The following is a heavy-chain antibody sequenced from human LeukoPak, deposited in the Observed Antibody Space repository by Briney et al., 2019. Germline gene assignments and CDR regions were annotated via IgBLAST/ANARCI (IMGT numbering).Heavy chain of an antibody. D-gene: IGHD5-12*01. CDR3: TRDQWLRFPQYYFDY. CDR2: IRSKAYGGTT. V-gene: IGHV3-49*03. CDR1: GFTFGDYA. J-gene: IGHJ4*02. Sequence: PGGSLRLSCTASGFTFGDYAMSWFRQAPGKGLEWVGFIRSKAYGGTTEYAASVKGRFTISRDDSKSIAYLQMNSLKTEDTAVYYCTRDQWLRFPQYYFDYWGQGTLVTVSS.